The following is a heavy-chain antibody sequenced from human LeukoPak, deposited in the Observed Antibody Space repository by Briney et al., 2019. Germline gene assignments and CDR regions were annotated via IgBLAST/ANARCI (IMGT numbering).Heavy chain of an antibody. D-gene: IGHD4-17*01. CDR1: GCTFTSHG. Sequence: ASVKVSCKASGCTFTSHGISWMRQAPGQGLEWMGWISAYNGNTNYAQKLQGRVTMTTDTSTNTAYMDLRSLRSDDTAVYYRARESGYGDYGYWGQGTLVTVSS. J-gene: IGHJ4*02. CDR3: ARESGYGDYGY. CDR2: ISAYNGNT. V-gene: IGHV1-18*01.